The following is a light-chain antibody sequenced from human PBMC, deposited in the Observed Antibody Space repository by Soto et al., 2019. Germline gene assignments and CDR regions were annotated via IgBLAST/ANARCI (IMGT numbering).Light chain of an antibody. CDR3: QQKNSYPWT. V-gene: IGKV1-5*01. CDR2: DAS. Sequence: DIQMTQSPSTLSPSVGDRVTITCRASQSISMWLAWYQQKPGKAPKLLIYDASTLESGVPSRFSGSGSGTEFPLTISSLQPDDFATYYCQQKNSYPWTFGQGTKVEIK. J-gene: IGKJ1*01. CDR1: QSISMW.